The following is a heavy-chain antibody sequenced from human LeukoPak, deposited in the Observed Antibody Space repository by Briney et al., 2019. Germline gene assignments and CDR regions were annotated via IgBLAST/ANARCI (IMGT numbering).Heavy chain of an antibody. J-gene: IGHJ6*02. Sequence: GRSLRLSCAASGFTFSSYAMSWIRQAPGKGLEWVSAISGSGGSTYYADSVKGRFTISRDNSKNTLYLQMNSLRAEDTAVYYCAKPQGTVYYYYDMDVWGQGTTVTVSS. V-gene: IGHV3-23*01. CDR3: AKPQGTVYYYYDMDV. CDR2: ISGSGGST. CDR1: GFTFSSYA. D-gene: IGHD1-1*01.